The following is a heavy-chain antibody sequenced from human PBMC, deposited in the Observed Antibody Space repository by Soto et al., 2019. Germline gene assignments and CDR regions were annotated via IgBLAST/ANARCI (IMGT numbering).Heavy chain of an antibody. CDR2: TYYKSKWNN. V-gene: IGHV6-1*01. D-gene: IGHD3-10*01. J-gene: IGHJ6*02. CDR3: TGITWFRGMDV. Sequence: SQTLSLPCAVSGDSVSSNRSACNLIRQSPSRGLEWLGRTYYKSKWNNDYAPSLKSRITINPDTSKNQLSLHLYSVTPEDTAVYYCTGITWFRGMDVWGQGTPVTVSS. CDR1: GDSVSSNRSA.